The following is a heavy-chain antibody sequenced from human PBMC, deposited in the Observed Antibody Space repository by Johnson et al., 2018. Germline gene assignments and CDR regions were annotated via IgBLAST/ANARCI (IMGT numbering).Heavy chain of an antibody. J-gene: IGHJ6*02. CDR3: TRGPRYDV. CDR1: GFTFSRYD. D-gene: IGHD3-9*01. V-gene: IGHV3-13*01. Sequence: VQLVESGGGLVQPGGSLRLSCVVSGFTFSRYDMHWVHQVTGKGLEWVSAIGTAGDTYYPGSVKGRFTISRDNAKNSLYLQMNSLRAGATAVYYCTRGPRYDVWGQGTTVIVSS. CDR2: IGTAGDT.